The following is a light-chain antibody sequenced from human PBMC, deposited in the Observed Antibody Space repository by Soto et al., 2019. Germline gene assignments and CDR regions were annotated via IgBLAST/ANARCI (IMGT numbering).Light chain of an antibody. J-gene: IGKJ5*01. CDR2: DAS. Sequence: EIVLTQSPGTLSLSPWERATLSCRASQSVKTFLVWYQQRPGQAPRLLTHDASHRAAGIPARFSGSGFGTDFTLTISSLEPEDAAVYYCQQRSNWPPITFGQGTRLEIK. V-gene: IGKV3-11*01. CDR3: QQRSNWPPIT. CDR1: QSVKTF.